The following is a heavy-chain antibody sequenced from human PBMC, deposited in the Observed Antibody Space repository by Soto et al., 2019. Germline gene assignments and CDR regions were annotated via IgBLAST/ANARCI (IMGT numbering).Heavy chain of an antibody. CDR1: GGSISSYY. Sequence: QVQLQESGPGLVKPSETLSLTCTVSGGSISSYYWSWIRQPAGKGLEWIGRISTTETTNYNPSLESRVSMSLDTSKSQVSLKLSSVTAADAAVYYCAGNIAAAGRRYYGMDVWGQGTTVTVSS. J-gene: IGHJ6*02. CDR2: ISTTETT. D-gene: IGHD6-13*01. V-gene: IGHV4-4*07. CDR3: AGNIAAAGRRYYGMDV.